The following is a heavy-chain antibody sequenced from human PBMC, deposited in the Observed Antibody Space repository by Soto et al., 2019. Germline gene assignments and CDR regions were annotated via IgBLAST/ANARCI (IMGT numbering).Heavy chain of an antibody. J-gene: IGHJ5*02. Sequence: GQPNRIPWKGSGYSFISHCTRWILQMPGKGLEWMGIIYPGDSDTRYSPSFQGQVTISADKSISTAYLQWSSLKASDTAMYYCARLRLSSGSYPNWFDPWGQGTLVTVSS. CDR2: IYPGDSDT. D-gene: IGHD3-10*01. CDR3: ARLRLSSGSYPNWFDP. CDR1: GYSFISHC. V-gene: IGHV5-51*01.